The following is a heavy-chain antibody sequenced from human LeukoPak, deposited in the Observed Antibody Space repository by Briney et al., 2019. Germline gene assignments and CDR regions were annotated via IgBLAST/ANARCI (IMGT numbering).Heavy chain of an antibody. J-gene: IGHJ6*02. CDR2: IIPIFGTA. CDR3: ARVGYCSSTSCYLYYGMDV. CDR1: GGTFSSYA. Sequence: GASVKVSCKASGGTFSSYAISWVRQAPGQGLEWMGGIIPIFGTANYAQKFQGRVTMTRNTSISTAYMELSSLRSEDTAVYYCARVGYCSSTSCYLYYGMDVWGQGTTVTVSS. V-gene: IGHV1-69*05. D-gene: IGHD2-2*01.